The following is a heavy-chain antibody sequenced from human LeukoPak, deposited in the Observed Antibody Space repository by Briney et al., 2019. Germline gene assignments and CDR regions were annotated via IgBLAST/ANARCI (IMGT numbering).Heavy chain of an antibody. V-gene: IGHV4-38-2*01. D-gene: IGHD3-9*01. Sequence: LETLSLTCAVSGYSISNGHYWGWIRQPPGKGLEWIASIFYSVSTYYNPSLQSRVTISLDTSKNQFSLNLYSVTAADTAVYYCAMTTGEIDPWGQGTLVTVSS. J-gene: IGHJ5*02. CDR2: IFYSVST. CDR1: GYSISNGHY. CDR3: AMTTGEIDP.